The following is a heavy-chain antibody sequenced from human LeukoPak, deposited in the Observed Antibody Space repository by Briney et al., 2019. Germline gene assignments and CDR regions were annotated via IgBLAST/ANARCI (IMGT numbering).Heavy chain of an antibody. D-gene: IGHD4-23*01. CDR2: IKQDGSDK. CDR3: ARKTVVGSYFDY. Sequence: GGSLGLSCATSGFTFDDYAMHWVRQSPGKGLEWVANIKQDGSDKYYVDSVKGRFTISRDNAKNSLYLQMNSLRAEDTAVYYCARKTVVGSYFDYWGQGTPVTVSS. V-gene: IGHV3-7*03. J-gene: IGHJ4*02. CDR1: GFTFDDYA.